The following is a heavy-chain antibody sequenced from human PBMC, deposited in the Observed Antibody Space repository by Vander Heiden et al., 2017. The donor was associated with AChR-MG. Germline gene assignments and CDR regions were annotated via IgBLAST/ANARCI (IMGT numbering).Heavy chain of an antibody. D-gene: IGHD3-16*02. V-gene: IGHV4-30-4*01. J-gene: IGHJ3*02. CDR1: GGSISSGDYQ. CDR3: ARARYDYVWGSYRPQTFDI. CDR2: TQYSGNT. Sequence: QVRLQESGPGLVKPSQTLSLTCTASGGSISSGDYQWSWIRQPPGKGRAWVGETQYSGNTYLHPSPHSRVTLSLDTSKDQVSLNPRFVTAADTALYYCARARYDYVWGSYRPQTFDIWGQGTMVTVSA.